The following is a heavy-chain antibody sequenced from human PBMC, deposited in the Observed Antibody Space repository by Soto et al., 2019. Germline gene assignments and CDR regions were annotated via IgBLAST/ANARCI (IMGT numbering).Heavy chain of an antibody. CDR3: ARIFWSGNYGMDV. V-gene: IGHV1-3*01. CDR1: GYTVTSYA. D-gene: IGHD3-3*01. CDR2: INAGNGNT. J-gene: IGHJ6*02. Sequence: GASVKVSCKTSGYTVTSYAMHWVRQAPGQRLEWMGWINAGNGNTKYSQKFQGRVTITRDTSASTAYMELSSLRSEDTAVYYCARIFWSGNYGMDVWGQGTTVTVSS.